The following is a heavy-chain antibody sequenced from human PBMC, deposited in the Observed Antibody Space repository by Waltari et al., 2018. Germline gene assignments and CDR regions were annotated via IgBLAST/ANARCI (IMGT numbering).Heavy chain of an antibody. CDR1: GFSFGSFE. J-gene: IGHJ6*03. D-gene: IGHD3-16*01. Sequence: EVQLVEFVGGLVQPGGSLRLSCVASGFSFGSFERIWVRQAPGKGLEWVSYITTSDRSIYYADSVKGRFTISRDNAKNSLYLQMNSLRAEDTAVYYCARVGGYYYYYMDVWGKGTTVTVSS. V-gene: IGHV3-48*03. CDR3: ARVGGYYYYYMDV. CDR2: ITTSDRSI.